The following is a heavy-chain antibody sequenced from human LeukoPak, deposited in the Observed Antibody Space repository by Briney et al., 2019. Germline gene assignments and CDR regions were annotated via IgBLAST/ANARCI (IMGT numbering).Heavy chain of an antibody. D-gene: IGHD4-17*01. V-gene: IGHV4-34*01. Sequence: SETLSLTCTVYGESFSGYYWTCMRQPPEKGLEWVGEISHSGRTNYNPSLESRVIILIDTSKNHFSLNLNSVTAADTAVYFYARGSPTGLGNYDAFDIWGQGTMVTVSS. CDR3: ARGSPTGLGNYDAFDI. CDR1: GESFSGYY. CDR2: ISHSGRT. J-gene: IGHJ3*02.